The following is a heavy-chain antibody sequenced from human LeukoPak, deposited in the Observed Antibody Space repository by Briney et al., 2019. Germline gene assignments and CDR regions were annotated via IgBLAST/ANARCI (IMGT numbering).Heavy chain of an antibody. D-gene: IGHD3/OR15-3a*01. CDR1: GFTVSSKY. V-gene: IGHV3-66*01. Sequence: GGSLRLSCAASGFTVSSKYMSWVRQAPGKGLEWLSVIYNSGGTYYADSVKGRFTISRDNAKNSLYLQMISLRAEDTAVYYCARVAFGLYVMDVWGQGTTVTVSS. CDR3: ARVAFGLYVMDV. CDR2: IYNSGGT. J-gene: IGHJ6*02.